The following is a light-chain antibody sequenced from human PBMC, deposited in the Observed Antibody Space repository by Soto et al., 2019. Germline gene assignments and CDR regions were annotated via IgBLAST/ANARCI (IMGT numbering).Light chain of an antibody. Sequence: IVLTHSPATLSFSPGEMATLSFGASQTVSSSLAWYQQKPGQAPRLLIYEASNRATGIPARFSGSGSGADFTLTISSLEPEDFALYYCQQHINWPLTFGGGTKVDIK. CDR1: QTVSSS. CDR3: QQHINWPLT. CDR2: EAS. V-gene: IGKV3-11*01. J-gene: IGKJ4*01.